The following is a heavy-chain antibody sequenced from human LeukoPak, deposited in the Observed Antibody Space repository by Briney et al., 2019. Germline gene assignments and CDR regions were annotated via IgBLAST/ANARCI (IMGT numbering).Heavy chain of an antibody. D-gene: IGHD3-16*01. CDR2: INTDGSST. CDR3: ARDFLHLGG. CDR1: GFTFTTYW. V-gene: IGHV3-74*01. J-gene: IGHJ3*01. Sequence: PGGSLRLSCAASGFTFTTYWMSWVRQAPGKGLVWVSRINTDGSSTSYVDSVKGRFTISRDNAKNTLYLQMNNLRAEDTAVYYCARDFLHLGGWGQGTMVTVSS.